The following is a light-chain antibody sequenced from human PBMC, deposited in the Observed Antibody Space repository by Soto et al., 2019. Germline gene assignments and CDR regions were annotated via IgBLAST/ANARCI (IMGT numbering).Light chain of an antibody. CDR2: DVS. CDR3: NSYTTSNTRQIV. V-gene: IGLV2-14*03. Sequence: QSVLTQPASVSGSPGQSITISCTGTSSDVGGYNYVSWYQHHPGKAPKLMIFDVSNRPSGVSNRFSGSKSGNTASLTISGLQPEDEADYYCNSYTTSNTRQIVFGTGTRSPS. CDR1: SSDVGGYNY. J-gene: IGLJ1*01.